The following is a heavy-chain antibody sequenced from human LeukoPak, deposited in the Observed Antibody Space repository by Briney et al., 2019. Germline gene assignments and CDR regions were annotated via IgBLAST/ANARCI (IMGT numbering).Heavy chain of an antibody. CDR3: ARDLRFGELLYSFDY. Sequence: ASVKVSCKASGYTFTGYYIHWVRQAPGHGLEWMGWINPNNGGTNFAQKFQGRVTMTRDTSISTASMELSSLRSDDTAVYYCARDLRFGELLYSFDYWGQEPWSPSPQ. CDR1: GYTFTGYY. J-gene: IGHJ4*01. CDR2: INPNNGGT. V-gene: IGHV1-2*02. D-gene: IGHD3-10*01.